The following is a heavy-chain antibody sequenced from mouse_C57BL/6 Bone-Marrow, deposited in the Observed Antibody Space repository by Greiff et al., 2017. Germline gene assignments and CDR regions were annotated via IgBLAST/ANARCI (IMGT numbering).Heavy chain of an antibody. D-gene: IGHD2-5*01. Sequence: QLQQPGAELVKPGASVKLSCKASGYTFTSYWMHWVKQRPGRGLEWIGRIDPYSGGTKYNEKFKSKATLTVDKPSSTAYMQLSSLTSEDSAVYYCAHSNYFYWYFAVWGTGTTVTVSS. CDR3: AHSNYFYWYFAV. CDR1: GYTFTSYW. J-gene: IGHJ1*03. V-gene: IGHV1-72*01. CDR2: IDPYSGGT.